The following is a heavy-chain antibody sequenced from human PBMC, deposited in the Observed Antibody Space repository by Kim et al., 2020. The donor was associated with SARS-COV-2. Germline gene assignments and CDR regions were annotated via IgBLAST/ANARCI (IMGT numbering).Heavy chain of an antibody. J-gene: IGHJ3*02. CDR2: IWYDGSNK. V-gene: IGHV3-33*01. Sequence: GGSLRLSCAASGFTFSSYGMHWVRQAPGKGLEWVAVIWYDGSNKYYADSVKGRFTISRDNSKNTLYLQMNSLRAEDTAVYYCARVQYYYDSSGYGTDAFDIWGQGTMVTVSS. CDR1: GFTFSSYG. D-gene: IGHD3-22*01. CDR3: ARVQYYYDSSGYGTDAFDI.